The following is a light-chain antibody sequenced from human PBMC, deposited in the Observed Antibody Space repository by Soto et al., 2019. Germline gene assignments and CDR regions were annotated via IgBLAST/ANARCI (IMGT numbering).Light chain of an antibody. J-gene: IGKJ3*01. CDR3: QQRRNWPLT. CDR2: GAS. CDR1: QSVSSNY. Sequence: EIVLTQSPGTLSLSPGGRATLSCRASQSVSSNYLAWYQRKPGQAPRLLIYGASRRATGIPDRFSGSGPGTDFTLTISSLEPEDFAVYYCQQRRNWPLTFGPGTKVDIK. V-gene: IGKV3D-20*02.